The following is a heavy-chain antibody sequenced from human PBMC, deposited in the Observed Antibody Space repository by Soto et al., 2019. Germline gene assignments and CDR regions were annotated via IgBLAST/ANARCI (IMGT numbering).Heavy chain of an antibody. D-gene: IGHD5-12*01. CDR1: GFTFSSYW. Sequence: VQLVESGGDLAQPGGSLRLSCVGSGFTFSSYWMGWVRQTPGKGLEWVATIKADGTEKYYVDSVKGRFTFSRDNAKTSVYLEMNSLRAEDTAVYYCVTAVRGYNANGDLWGQGTTVTVSS. CDR3: VTAVRGYNANGDL. J-gene: IGHJ6*02. CDR2: IKADGTEK. V-gene: IGHV3-7*03.